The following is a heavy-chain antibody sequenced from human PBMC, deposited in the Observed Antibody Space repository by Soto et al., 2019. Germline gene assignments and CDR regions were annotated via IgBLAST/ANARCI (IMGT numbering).Heavy chain of an antibody. CDR3: ALGGIVVVPAATHYYYYMDF. J-gene: IGHJ6*03. Sequence: ASVKVSCKASGYTFTSYCISWVRQAPGQGLEWMGWISAYNGNTNYAQKLQGRVTMTTDTSTSTAYMELRSLRSDDTAVYYCALGGIVVVPAATHYYYYMDFWGKGTTVTVSS. V-gene: IGHV1-18*01. D-gene: IGHD2-2*01. CDR1: GYTFTSYC. CDR2: ISAYNGNT.